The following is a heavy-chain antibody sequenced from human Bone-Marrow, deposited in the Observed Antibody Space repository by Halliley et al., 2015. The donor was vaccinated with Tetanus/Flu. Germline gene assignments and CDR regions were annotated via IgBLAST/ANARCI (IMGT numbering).Heavy chain of an antibody. CDR2: SNGGST. CDR3: VKDKNAVASSWPSDYYFDY. D-gene: IGHD6-13*01. J-gene: IGHJ4*02. V-gene: IGHV3-64D*06. Sequence: SNGGSTYYADSVKGRFTISRDNPKNTLYLQMSSLRVEDTAVYYCVKDKNAVASSWPSDYYFDYWGQGILVTVSS.